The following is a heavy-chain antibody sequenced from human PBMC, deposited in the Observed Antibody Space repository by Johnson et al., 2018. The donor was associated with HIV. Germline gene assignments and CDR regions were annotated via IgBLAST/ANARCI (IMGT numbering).Heavy chain of an antibody. CDR3: AKDTRMTTVTPGALNI. J-gene: IGHJ3*02. V-gene: IGHV3-43D*03. D-gene: IGHD4-11*01. CDR2: ISASGGST. Sequence: VQLVESGGVVVQPGGSLRLSCVGSGLTFSSYAMSWVRQAPGKGLEWVSAISASGGSTYYADSVTGRITISSDNSKNSLYLQMNSLRVEDTALYYCAKDTRMTTVTPGALNIWGQGTMVTVSS. CDR1: GLTFSSYA.